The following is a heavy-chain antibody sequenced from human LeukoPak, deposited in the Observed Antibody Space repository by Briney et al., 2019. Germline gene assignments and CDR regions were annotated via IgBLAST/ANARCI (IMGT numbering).Heavy chain of an antibody. CDR2: IRYDGSNK. Sequence: QPGGSLRLSCAASGLTFSSYGMHWVRQAPGKGLEWVAFIRYDGSNKYYADSVKGRFTISRDNSKNTLYLQMNSLRAEDTAVYYCAKDRRGSTSMADYWGQGTLVTVSS. J-gene: IGHJ4*02. CDR1: GLTFSSYG. D-gene: IGHD2-2*01. V-gene: IGHV3-30*02. CDR3: AKDRRGSTSMADY.